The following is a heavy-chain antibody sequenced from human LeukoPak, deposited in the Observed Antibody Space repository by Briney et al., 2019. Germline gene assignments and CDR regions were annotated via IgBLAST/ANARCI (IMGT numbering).Heavy chain of an antibody. CDR2: IWYDGNYK. CDR3: ARGAEFGESEYFFDY. J-gene: IGHJ4*02. Sequence: GGSLRLPCAASEFTFNIYGMHWVRQAPGKGLEWVAIIWYDGNYKYYADSVKGRFTISRDNSKNTLYLQMNSLRAEDTAVYYCARGAEFGESEYFFDYWGQGALVTVSS. CDR1: EFTFNIYG. V-gene: IGHV3-33*01. D-gene: IGHD3-10*01.